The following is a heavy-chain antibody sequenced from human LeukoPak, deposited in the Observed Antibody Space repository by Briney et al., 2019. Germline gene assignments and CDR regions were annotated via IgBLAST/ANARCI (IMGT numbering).Heavy chain of an antibody. J-gene: IGHJ4*02. CDR1: GGSIGSYY. CDR2: IYTSGST. Sequence: SETLSLTCTVSGGSIGSYYWSWIRQPPGKGLEWIGYIYTSGSTNYNPSLKSRVTISVDTSKNQFSLKLSSVTAADTAVYYCARDVDGDYFDYWGQGTLVTVSS. D-gene: IGHD4-17*01. CDR3: ARDVDGDYFDY. V-gene: IGHV4-4*09.